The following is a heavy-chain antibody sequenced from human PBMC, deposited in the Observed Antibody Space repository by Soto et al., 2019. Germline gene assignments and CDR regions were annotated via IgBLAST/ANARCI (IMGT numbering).Heavy chain of an antibody. CDR1: GFTFSSYA. Sequence: EVQLLESGGGLVQPGGSLRLSCAASGFTFSSYAMSWVRQAPGKGLEWVSAISGSGGSTYYADSVKGRFTISRDNSKNTLYLQMNSLRAEDTAVYYCAKGGIAVAGIGYYFDYWGQGTLVTVSS. CDR2: ISGSGGST. CDR3: AKGGIAVAGIGYYFDY. J-gene: IGHJ4*02. V-gene: IGHV3-23*01. D-gene: IGHD6-19*01.